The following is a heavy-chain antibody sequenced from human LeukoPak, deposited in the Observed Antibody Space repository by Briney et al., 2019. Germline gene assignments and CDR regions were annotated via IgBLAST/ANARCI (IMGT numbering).Heavy chain of an antibody. V-gene: IGHV1-18*01. CDR3: ARATGSCYYPYCWFDP. CDR1: GYTFTSYG. CDR2: ISAYNGNT. Sequence: GASVKVSCKASGYTFTSYGISWGRQAPGQGLEWMGWISAYNGNTNYAQKLQGRVTMTTDTSTSTAYMELRSLRSDDTAVYYCARATGSCYYPYCWFDPWGQGTLVTVSS. J-gene: IGHJ5*02. D-gene: IGHD2-15*01.